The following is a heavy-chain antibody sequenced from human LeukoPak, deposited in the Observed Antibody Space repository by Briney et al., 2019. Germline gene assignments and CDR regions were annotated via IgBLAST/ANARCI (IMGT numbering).Heavy chain of an antibody. CDR1: GFSLSGYW. D-gene: IGHD2-15*01. J-gene: IGHJ4*02. CDR3: ARVIGYCSGGSCFPFDY. V-gene: IGHV3-7*05. Sequence: AGGSLRLSCAASGFSLSGYWMTWVRQAPGKGLEWVANIRQDGGEIYSVDSVKGRFTISRDNTKNSLYLQMNSLRAEDTAVYYCARVIGYCSGGSCFPFDYWGQGTLVTVSS. CDR2: IRQDGGEI.